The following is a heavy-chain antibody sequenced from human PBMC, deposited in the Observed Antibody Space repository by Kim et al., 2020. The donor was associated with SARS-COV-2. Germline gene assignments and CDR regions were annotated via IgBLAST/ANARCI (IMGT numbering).Heavy chain of an antibody. V-gene: IGHV3-23*01. CDR3: AKGILAYPAMDV. D-gene: IGHD1-20*01. Sequence: GGSLRLSCVASGFTFGACAMGWVRQVPGKGLQWVSSLSHTGRDTYYADSVKGRFTISRDDSRDTLFLQMNSLRPDDTSVYSCAKGILAYPAMDVWGQGPT. J-gene: IGHJ6*02. CDR2: LSHTGRDT. CDR1: GFTFGACA.